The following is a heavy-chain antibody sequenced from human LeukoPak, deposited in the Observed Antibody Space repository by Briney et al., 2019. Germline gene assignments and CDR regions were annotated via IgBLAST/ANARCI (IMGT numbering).Heavy chain of an antibody. CDR2: INHSGST. Sequence: PSETLSLTCAVYGGSFSGYYWSWNRQPPGKGLEWIGEINHSGSTNYNPSLKSRVTISVDTSKNQFSLKLSSVTAADTAVYYCARLRPDYWGQGTLVTVSS. CDR3: ARLRPDY. V-gene: IGHV4-34*01. CDR1: GGSFSGYY. J-gene: IGHJ4*02.